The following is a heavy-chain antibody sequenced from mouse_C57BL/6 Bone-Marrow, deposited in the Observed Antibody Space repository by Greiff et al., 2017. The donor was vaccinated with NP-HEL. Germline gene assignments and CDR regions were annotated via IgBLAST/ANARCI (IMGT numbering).Heavy chain of an antibody. D-gene: IGHD3-1*01. CDR3: ARSRGLYERYFDV. CDR2: IHPNSGST. V-gene: IGHV1-64*01. J-gene: IGHJ1*03. CDR1: GYTFTSYW. Sequence: VQLQQSGAELVKPGASVKLSCKASGYTFTSYWMHWVKQRPGQGLEWIGMIHPNSGSTNYNEKFKSKATLTVDKSSSTAYMQLSSLTSEDSAVYYCARSRGLYERYFDVWGTGTTVTVSS.